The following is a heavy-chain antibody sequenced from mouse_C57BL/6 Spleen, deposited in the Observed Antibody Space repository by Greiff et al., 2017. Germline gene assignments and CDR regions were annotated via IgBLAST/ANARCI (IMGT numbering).Heavy chain of an antibody. Sequence: QVQLQQPGAELVMPGASVKLSCKASGYTFTSYWMHWVKQRPGQGLEWIGEIDPSDSYTNYNQKFKGKSTLTVDKSSSTAYMQLSSLTSEDSAVYYCARWDSSLDYWGQGTTLTVSS. D-gene: IGHD3-2*02. V-gene: IGHV1-69*01. CDR3: ARWDSSLDY. CDR1: GYTFTSYW. CDR2: IDPSDSYT. J-gene: IGHJ2*01.